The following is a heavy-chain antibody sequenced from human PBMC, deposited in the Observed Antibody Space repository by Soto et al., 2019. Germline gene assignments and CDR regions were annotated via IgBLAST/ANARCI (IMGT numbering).Heavy chain of an antibody. V-gene: IGHV3-23*01. J-gene: IGHJ3*02. CDR3: AKDRWDYEYIWGSYRPYDAFDI. D-gene: IGHD3-16*02. CDR1: GFTFSSYA. Sequence: EVQLLESGGGLVQPGGSLRLSCAASGFTFSSYAMSWVRQAPGKGLEWVSAISGSGGSTYYADSVKGRFTISRDNSKNTLYLQMNSLRAEDTAVYYCAKDRWDYEYIWGSYRPYDAFDIWGQGTMVTVSS. CDR2: ISGSGGST.